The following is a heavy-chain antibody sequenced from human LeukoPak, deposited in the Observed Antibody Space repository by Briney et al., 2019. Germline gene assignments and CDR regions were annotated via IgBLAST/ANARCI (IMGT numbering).Heavy chain of an antibody. CDR1: GFTFSSYA. Sequence: PGGSLRLSCAASGFTFSSYAMHWVRQAPGKGLEWVAVISYDGSNKYYADSVKGRFTISRDNSKNTLYLQMNSLRAEDTAVYYCARVWFGGYGMDVWGQGTTVTVSS. J-gene: IGHJ6*02. V-gene: IGHV3-30-3*01. CDR2: ISYDGSNK. CDR3: ARVWFGGYGMDV. D-gene: IGHD3-10*01.